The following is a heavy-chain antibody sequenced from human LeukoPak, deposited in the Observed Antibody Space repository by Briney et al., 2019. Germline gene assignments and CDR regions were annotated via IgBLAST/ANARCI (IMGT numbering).Heavy chain of an antibody. CDR2: IKSKTDGGTT. CDR3: TTFESLVTVAGQDY. CDR1: GFTFINAW. V-gene: IGHV3-15*01. J-gene: IGHJ4*02. D-gene: IGHD6-19*01. Sequence: GGSLRLSCAASGFTFINAWMTWVRQAPGRGLEWVGRIKSKTDGGTTVYAAPVKGRFTVSRDDSKNTLYLQMNRLITEDTAVYYCTTFESLVTVAGQDYWGQGTPVTVSS.